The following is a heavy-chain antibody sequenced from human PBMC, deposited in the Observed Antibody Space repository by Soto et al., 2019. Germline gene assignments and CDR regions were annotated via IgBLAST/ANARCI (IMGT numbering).Heavy chain of an antibody. J-gene: IGHJ4*02. V-gene: IGHV4-61*01. Sequence: PSETLSLTCTVSGGSVSSGSYYWSWIRQPPGKGLEWIGYIYYSGSTNYNPSLKSRVTISVDTSKNQFSLKLSSVTAADTAVYYCVWLDIVANTVTPNYFDYWGQGTLVTVSS. CDR3: VWLDIVANTVTPNYFDY. D-gene: IGHD5-12*01. CDR1: GGSVSSGSYY. CDR2: IYYSGST.